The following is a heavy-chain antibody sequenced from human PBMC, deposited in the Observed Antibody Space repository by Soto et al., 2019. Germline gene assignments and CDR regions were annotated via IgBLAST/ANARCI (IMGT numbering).Heavy chain of an antibody. D-gene: IGHD2-15*01. J-gene: IGHJ6*02. CDR1: GGTFSSYA. V-gene: IGHV1-69*13. CDR2: IIPIFGTA. Sequence: SVKVSCKASGGTFSSYAISWVRQAPGQGLEWMGGIIPIFGTANYAQKFQGRVTITADESTSTAYMELSSLRSEDTAVYYCARLGGYCSGGSCLYYYYYYGMDVWGQGTTVTVSS. CDR3: ARLGGYCSGGSCLYYYYYYGMDV.